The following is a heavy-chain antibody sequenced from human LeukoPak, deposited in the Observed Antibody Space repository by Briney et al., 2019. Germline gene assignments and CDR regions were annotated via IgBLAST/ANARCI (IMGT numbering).Heavy chain of an antibody. Sequence: GASVKVSCKASGYTFTSYDINWARQATGQGLEWMGWMNPNSGNTGYAQKFQGRVTMTRNTSISTAYMELSSLRSEDTAVYYCARGHSSSGWYEAYYYYYMDVWGKGTTVTVSS. CDR3: ARGHSSSGWYEAYYYYYMDV. J-gene: IGHJ6*03. D-gene: IGHD6-19*01. CDR2: MNPNSGNT. V-gene: IGHV1-8*01. CDR1: GYTFTSYD.